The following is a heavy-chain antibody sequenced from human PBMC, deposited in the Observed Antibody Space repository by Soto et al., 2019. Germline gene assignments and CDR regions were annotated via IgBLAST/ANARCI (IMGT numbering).Heavy chain of an antibody. CDR1: GFTFSTYW. Sequence: EVQLVESGGGLVQPGGSLRLSCAASGFTFSTYWMHWVRQAPGEGLVWASRIKGDESTTNYADSVKGRFTVSRDNARNTLYLQINSLRPEDTAIYYCARGGLYAYYQDNWGQGTLVTVSS. CDR2: IKGDESTT. J-gene: IGHJ4*02. D-gene: IGHD3-16*01. V-gene: IGHV3-74*01. CDR3: ARGGLYAYYQDN.